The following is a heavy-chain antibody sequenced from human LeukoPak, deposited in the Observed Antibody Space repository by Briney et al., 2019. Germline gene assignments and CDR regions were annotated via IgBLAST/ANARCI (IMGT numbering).Heavy chain of an antibody. D-gene: IGHD1-14*01. CDR3: ARAGPLYYYYYMDV. Sequence: PGGSLRLSCAAYGFTFSSYGMHWVRQAPGKGLEWVAFIRYDGSNKYYADSVKGRFTISRDNSKNTLYLQMNSLRAEDTAVDYCARAGPLYYYYYMDVWGKGTTVTVSS. CDR2: IRYDGSNK. J-gene: IGHJ6*03. CDR1: GFTFSSYG. V-gene: IGHV3-30*02.